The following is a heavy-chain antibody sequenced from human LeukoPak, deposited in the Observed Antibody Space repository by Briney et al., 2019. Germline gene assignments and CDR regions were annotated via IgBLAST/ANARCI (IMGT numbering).Heavy chain of an antibody. D-gene: IGHD1-26*01. Sequence: SETLSLTCTVSGGSTSSYFWSWIRQPPGKGLEWIGYIDYSGTTNYNPSLKSRVTISVDTSKNQFSLKLSSVTAADTAVYYCARGQGWELLSQYYFDYWGQGTLVTVSS. V-gene: IGHV4-59*12. CDR3: ARGQGWELLSQYYFDY. J-gene: IGHJ4*02. CDR2: IDYSGTT. CDR1: GGSTSSYF.